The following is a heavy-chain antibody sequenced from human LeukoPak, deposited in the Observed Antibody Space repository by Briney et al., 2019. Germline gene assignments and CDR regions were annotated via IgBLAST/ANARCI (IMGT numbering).Heavy chain of an antibody. D-gene: IGHD7-27*01. V-gene: IGHV3-30-3*01. CDR3: AKQNWGSLLYFDY. CDR1: GFTFSSYA. CDR2: ISYDGSNK. J-gene: IGHJ4*02. Sequence: GGSLRLSCAASGFTFSSYAMHWVRQAPGKGLEWVAVISYDGSNKYYADSVKGRFTISRDNSKNTLYLQMNSLRAEDTAVYYCAKQNWGSLLYFDYWGQGTLVTVSS.